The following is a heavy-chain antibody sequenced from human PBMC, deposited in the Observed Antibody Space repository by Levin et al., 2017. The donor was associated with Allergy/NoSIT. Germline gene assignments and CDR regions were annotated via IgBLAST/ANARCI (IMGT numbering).Heavy chain of an antibody. CDR3: AKDQNSGSGAGDY. J-gene: IGHJ4*02. V-gene: IGHV3-23*01. CDR2: INTGGDYT. D-gene: IGHD3-22*01. Sequence: GGSLRLSCAASGFTFKTYAMIWVRQAPGKGLEWVSSINTGGDYTYYAESVKGRFTMSRDNSKNMMYLQMNSLRVEDTAVYYCAKDQNSGSGAGDYWGQGILVTASS. CDR1: GFTFKTYA.